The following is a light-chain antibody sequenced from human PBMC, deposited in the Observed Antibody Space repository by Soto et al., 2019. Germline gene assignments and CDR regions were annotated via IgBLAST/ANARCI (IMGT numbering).Light chain of an antibody. CDR1: QGISSY. CDR2: AAS. Sequence: AIQLTQSPSSLSASVGDRVTITCRASQGISSYLAWFQQKPGKAPKLLIYAASTLQNGVPSRFSGSGSGTDFTLTISCLQSEDFATYYCQQSYNYPPWTFGQGTKVEIK. V-gene: IGKV1-8*01. J-gene: IGKJ1*01. CDR3: QQSYNYPPWT.